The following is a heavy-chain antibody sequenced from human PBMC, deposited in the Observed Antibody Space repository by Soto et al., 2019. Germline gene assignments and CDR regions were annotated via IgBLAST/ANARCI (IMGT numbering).Heavy chain of an antibody. CDR2: ITSSGKTT. Sequence: PGGSLRLSCAASGFSFSIYEMDWVHQAPGMGLEWISYITSSGKTTYYADSVKGRFTISRDNAKNSLFLQMNSLRAEDTAVYYCARDGGTYYYGMDVWGPVTTVTGSS. J-gene: IGHJ6*02. CDR3: ARDGGTYYYGMDV. D-gene: IGHD3-16*01. V-gene: IGHV3-48*03. CDR1: GFSFSIYE.